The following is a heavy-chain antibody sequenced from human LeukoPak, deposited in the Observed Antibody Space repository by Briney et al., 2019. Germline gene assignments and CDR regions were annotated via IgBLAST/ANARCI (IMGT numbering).Heavy chain of an antibody. CDR1: GFTFSSYA. CDR3: AKALWFGEYYFDY. D-gene: IGHD3-10*01. Sequence: PGGSLRLSCAASGFTFSSYAMSWVRQAPGKGLEWVSSISGSGGSPYYADSVKGRFTISRDNSKSTLYLQMNSLRAEDTAVYYCAKALWFGEYYFDYWGQGTLVTVSS. CDR2: ISGSGGSP. V-gene: IGHV3-23*01. J-gene: IGHJ4*02.